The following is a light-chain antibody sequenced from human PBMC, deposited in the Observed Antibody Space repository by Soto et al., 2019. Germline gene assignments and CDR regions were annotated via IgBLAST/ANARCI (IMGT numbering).Light chain of an antibody. CDR3: CSYVGASTYV. CDR1: SSDVGSYNL. CDR2: EVS. J-gene: IGLJ1*01. Sequence: QSVLTQPASVSGSPGQSITISCTGTSSDVGSYNLVSWYQHHPGKAPKLMIFEVSKRPSGVSNRFSGSKSGNTASLTISGLQAEDEADYHCCSYVGASTYVFGTGTKLTVL. V-gene: IGLV2-23*02.